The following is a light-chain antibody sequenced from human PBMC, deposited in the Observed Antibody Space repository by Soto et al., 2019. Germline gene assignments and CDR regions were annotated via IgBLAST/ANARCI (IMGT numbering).Light chain of an antibody. Sequence: EIVLTQSPATLSLSPGDRATLSCRASQSISSYLAWYQQKPGQAPRLLIYEASNMATGIPARFSGGGTGTDFTLTISSLEPEDFAVYYCQQRSNWPPTFGGGTKVEIK. CDR3: QQRSNWPPT. V-gene: IGKV3-11*01. CDR2: EAS. CDR1: QSISSY. J-gene: IGKJ4*01.